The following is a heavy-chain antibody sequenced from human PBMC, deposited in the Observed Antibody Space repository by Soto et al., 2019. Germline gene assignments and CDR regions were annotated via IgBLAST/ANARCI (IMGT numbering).Heavy chain of an antibody. D-gene: IGHD2-8*01. Sequence: QVQLVQSGAEVKKPGSSVKVSCKAAGGTFSSYAISWVRQAPGQGLEWMRGIIPIFGTANYAQKFQGRVTITADESTSTAYMELSSLRSEDTPVYYCARDRPSVRRYCGMDFWGQLTTVTVSS. CDR3: ARDRPSVRRYCGMDF. J-gene: IGHJ6*02. CDR2: IIPIFGTA. CDR1: GGTFSSYA. V-gene: IGHV1-69*12.